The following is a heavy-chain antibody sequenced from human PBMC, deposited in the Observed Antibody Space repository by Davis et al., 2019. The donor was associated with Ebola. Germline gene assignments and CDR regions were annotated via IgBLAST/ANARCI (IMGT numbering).Heavy chain of an antibody. CDR3: ARLYYGSGSYYNWFDP. V-gene: IGHV4-59*08. J-gene: IGHJ5*02. D-gene: IGHD3-10*01. CDR1: GGSVGSDY. CDR2: IYDSGNT. Sequence: SETLSLTCSLSGGSVGSDYWSWIRQSPGKGLEWIGYIYDSGNTNYNPSLKSRVTISVDTSKNQVSLKLSSVTAADTAVYYCARLYYGSGSYYNWFDPWGQGTLVTVSS.